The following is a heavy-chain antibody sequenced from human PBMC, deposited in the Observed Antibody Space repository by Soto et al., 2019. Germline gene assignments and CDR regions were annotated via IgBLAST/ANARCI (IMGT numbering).Heavy chain of an antibody. CDR3: ARGDREDILVVVGARPGEYGIDI. D-gene: IGHD2-15*01. CDR2: IAYDGSNA. CDR1: GFTFRNHA. J-gene: IGHJ6*02. Sequence: TGGSLRVSCGASGFTFRNHAMHWVRQAPGKGLECLAVIAYDGSNAFYRDSVKGRFTISRDNSKNTLYLHMNSLRSEDTGVCYCARGDREDILVVVGARPGEYGIDIWGQGTTVTVSS. V-gene: IGHV3-30-3*01.